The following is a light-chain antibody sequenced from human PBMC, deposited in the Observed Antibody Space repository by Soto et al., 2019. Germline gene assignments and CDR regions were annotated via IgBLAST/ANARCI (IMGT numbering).Light chain of an antibody. Sequence: SYELTQPLSVSVAPGQTASITCGGNKIGSQSVHWYQQKPGQAPVLVVYDDNDRPSGIPERFPGSDSGNTATLTISRVEAGDEADYYCQVWDSSGDLVVFGGGTKLTVL. J-gene: IGLJ2*01. CDR1: KIGSQS. CDR3: QVWDSSGDLVV. V-gene: IGLV3-21*02. CDR2: DDN.